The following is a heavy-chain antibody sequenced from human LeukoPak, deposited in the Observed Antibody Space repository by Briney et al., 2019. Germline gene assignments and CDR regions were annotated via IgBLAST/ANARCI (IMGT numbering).Heavy chain of an antibody. CDR1: GFIFSDYA. V-gene: IGHV3-23*01. J-gene: IGHJ4*02. CDR3: ASRGHCGGGRCFWPWGGLDY. CDR2: ISDSGSKT. Sequence: GGSLRLSCAVSGFIFSDYAMRWVRQAPGKGLEWVSGISDSGSKTYYADSVKGRFIISRDNSKNTLYLQMDPLRAEDTAVYYCASRGHCGGGRCFWPWGGLDYWGQGTLVIVSS. D-gene: IGHD2-15*01.